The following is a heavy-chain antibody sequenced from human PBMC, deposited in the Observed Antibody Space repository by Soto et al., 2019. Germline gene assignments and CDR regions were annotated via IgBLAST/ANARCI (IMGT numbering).Heavy chain of an antibody. Sequence: PSETLSLTCTVSGGSVSSGSYYWSWIRQPPGKGLEWIGYIYYSGSTNYNPSLKSRVTISVDTSKNQFSLKLSSVTAADTAVYYCARDLREATIGFDPWGQGTLVT. CDR2: IYYSGST. J-gene: IGHJ5*02. CDR1: GGSVSSGSYY. D-gene: IGHD5-12*01. CDR3: ARDLREATIGFDP. V-gene: IGHV4-61*01.